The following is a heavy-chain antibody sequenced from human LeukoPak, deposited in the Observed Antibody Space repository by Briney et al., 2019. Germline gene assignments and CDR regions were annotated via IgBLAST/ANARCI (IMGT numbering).Heavy chain of an antibody. D-gene: IGHD3-10*01. CDR3: ARQHGSGSYYSRAIDY. J-gene: IGHJ4*02. CDR1: GDSFTTYW. V-gene: IGHV5-51*01. Sequence: GESLKISCEASGDSFTTYWIGWVLQMPGKGLEWMGIIYPGDSDTRYSPSFQGQVTISADQSISTAYLQWSRLKASDTAMYYCARQHGSGSYYSRAIDYWGQGTLVTVSS. CDR2: IYPGDSDT.